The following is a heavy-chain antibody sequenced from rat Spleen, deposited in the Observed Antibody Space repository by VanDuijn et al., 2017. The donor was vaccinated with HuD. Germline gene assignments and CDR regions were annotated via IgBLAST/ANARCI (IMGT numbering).Heavy chain of an antibody. J-gene: IGHJ1*01. CDR2: MSYNGDA. V-gene: IGHV2-63*01. CDR1: GFSLTSYN. Sequence: QVQLKESGPGLVQPSQTLSLTCIVSGFSLTSYNVHWVRQPPGKGLALMGRMSYNGDASYNSALKSRMSISMDTSKNQVFLKMNSLQTEDTGTYYGNGDPVIGWYFDCWGPGTMVTVSS. D-gene: IGHD1-12*01. CDR3: NGDPVIGWYFDC.